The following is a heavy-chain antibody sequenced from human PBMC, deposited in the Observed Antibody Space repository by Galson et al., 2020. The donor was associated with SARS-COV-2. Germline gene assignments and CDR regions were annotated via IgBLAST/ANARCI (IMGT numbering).Heavy chain of an antibody. CDR1: GGSFTSGSYY. J-gene: IGHJ2*01. CDR3: ARGLSMAPRAWYFDL. Sequence: SETLSLTCTVSGGSFTSGSYYWSWIRQPAGQGLEWIGLIHTSGSTNYNPSLKSRVTISIDTSKNQFSLKVNSVTAADTAVYYCARGLSMAPRAWYFDLWGRGTLVTVSS. D-gene: IGHD6-6*01. CDR2: IHTSGST. V-gene: IGHV4-61*02.